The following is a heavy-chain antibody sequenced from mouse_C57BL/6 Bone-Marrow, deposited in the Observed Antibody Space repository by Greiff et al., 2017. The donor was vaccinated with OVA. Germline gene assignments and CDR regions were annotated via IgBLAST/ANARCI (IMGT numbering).Heavy chain of an antibody. CDR2: ISSGSSTI. D-gene: IGHD2-2*01. CDR3: ARGSSMVTTRGDV. Sequence: EVMLVESGGGLVKPGGSLKLSCAASGFTFSDYGMHWVRQAPEKGLEWVAYISSGSSTIYYADTVKGRFTISRDTAKNTLFMQMTSLRSEDTAMYYCARGSSMVTTRGDVWGTGTTVTVSS. V-gene: IGHV5-17*01. CDR1: GFTFSDYG. J-gene: IGHJ1*03.